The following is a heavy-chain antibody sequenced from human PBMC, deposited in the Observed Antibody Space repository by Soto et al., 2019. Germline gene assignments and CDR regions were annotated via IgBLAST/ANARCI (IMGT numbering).Heavy chain of an antibody. CDR1: GFTFTYYA. CDR2: ISANGQGI. Sequence: EVQLLESGGGLVQPGGSLRLSCTASGFTFTYYAFSWVRQAPGKGLEWVSAISANGQGIYYADSVRGRFTISRDNSKNTVFLHMDSLRAEDTAVYYYAKDRDYPRDQFHYWGQGTLVTVSS. CDR3: AKDRDYPRDQFHY. V-gene: IGHV3-23*01. J-gene: IGHJ4*02. D-gene: IGHD2-2*01.